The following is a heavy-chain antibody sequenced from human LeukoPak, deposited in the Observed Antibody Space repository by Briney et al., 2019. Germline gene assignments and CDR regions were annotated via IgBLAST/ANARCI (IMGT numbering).Heavy chain of an antibody. Sequence: ASVKVSCKASGYTFTSYGISWVRQAPGQGLEWMEWISGYNGYTHYAHNLQGRVTMTTDTPTSTAYMELRSLRSDDTAVYYCARDEARYSSGYYPNWFDPWGQGTLVTVSS. V-gene: IGHV1-18*01. CDR2: ISGYNGYT. CDR1: GYTFTSYG. CDR3: ARDEARYSSGYYPNWFDP. J-gene: IGHJ5*02. D-gene: IGHD3-22*01.